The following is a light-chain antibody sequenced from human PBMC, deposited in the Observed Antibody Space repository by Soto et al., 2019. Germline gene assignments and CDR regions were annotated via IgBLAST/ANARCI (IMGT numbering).Light chain of an antibody. CDR2: TAS. Sequence: DIVMTQSPDSLTVSLGERATINCKSSHSVLYSSNNKNYLAWYQQKPGQPPKRLIYTASNLQSGVPSRFSGSGSGTEFTLTISSLQPEDFATYYCQQHNSYPITFGQGTRLEIK. CDR3: QQHNSYPIT. CDR1: HSVLYSSNNKNY. J-gene: IGKJ5*01. V-gene: IGKV4-1*01.